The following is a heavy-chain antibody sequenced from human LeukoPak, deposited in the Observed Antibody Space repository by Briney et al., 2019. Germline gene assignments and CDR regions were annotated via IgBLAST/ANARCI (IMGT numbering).Heavy chain of an antibody. D-gene: IGHD4-17*01. V-gene: IGHV3-23*01. CDR3: VRWRSGDYLDS. CDR2: IGGTGGNT. J-gene: IGHJ4*02. Sequence: PGGSLRLSCVASGFTFSSDGMSWVRQTPGKGPEWVSGIGGTGGNTNYADSVKGRFTISRDNSKKTLYLQMNSLRAEDTAVYYCVRWRSGDYLDSWGQGTLVTVSS. CDR1: GFTFSSDG.